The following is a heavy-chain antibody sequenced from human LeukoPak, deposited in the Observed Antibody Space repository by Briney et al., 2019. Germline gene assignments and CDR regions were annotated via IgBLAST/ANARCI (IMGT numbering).Heavy chain of an antibody. CDR3: ATLPLAAASDH. CDR1: GGSISSSSYY. V-gene: IGHV4-39*07. Sequence: PSETLSLTCTVSGGSISSSSYYWGWIRQPPGKGLEWIGSLSYSGSTYYNPSLKSRVTMSVDKSKNQCSLKLSSVTAADTAVYYCATLPLAAASDHWGQGTLVTVSS. J-gene: IGHJ4*02. CDR2: LSYSGST. D-gene: IGHD6-13*01.